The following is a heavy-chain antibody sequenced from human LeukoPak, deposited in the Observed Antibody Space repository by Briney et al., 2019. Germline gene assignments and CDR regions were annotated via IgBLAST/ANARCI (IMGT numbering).Heavy chain of an antibody. V-gene: IGHV4-38-2*02. Sequence: SETLSLTCTVSGYSMSSGYYWGWIRQPPGKGLQWIGSIFHSGNSYYNPSLKSRVTISVDTSKNQFSLKVNSVTAADTAVYYCARGLEYCSSTSCYLPHYYYYYMDVWGKGTTVTIPS. CDR1: GYSMSSGYY. CDR3: ARGLEYCSSTSCYLPHYYYYYMDV. J-gene: IGHJ6*03. D-gene: IGHD2-2*01. CDR2: IFHSGNS.